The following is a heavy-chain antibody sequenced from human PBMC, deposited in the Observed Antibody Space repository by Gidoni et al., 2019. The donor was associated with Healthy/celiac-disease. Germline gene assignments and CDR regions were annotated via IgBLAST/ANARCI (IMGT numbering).Heavy chain of an antibody. CDR3: ARHLKSEAAAGVGFDY. V-gene: IGHV4-39*01. J-gene: IGHJ4*02. CDR2: IDYSGST. Sequence: QLQLQESGPGLVKPSETLSLTCTVSGGSLSSSSYYWGWIRQPPGKGLEWIGSIDYSGSTYYNPSLKSRVTISVDTSKNQFSLKLSSVTAADTAVYYCARHLKSEAAAGVGFDYWGQGTLVTVSS. D-gene: IGHD6-13*01. CDR1: GGSLSSSSYY.